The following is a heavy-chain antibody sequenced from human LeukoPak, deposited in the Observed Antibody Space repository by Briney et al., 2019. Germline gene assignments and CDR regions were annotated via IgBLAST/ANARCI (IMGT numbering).Heavy chain of an antibody. D-gene: IGHD1-14*01. CDR3: ARTEPDHYYYMDV. J-gene: IGHJ6*03. Sequence: TGGSLRLSCAASGFTFDDYVFHWVRHAPGKGLEWVSLITWDGGSTYYANSVKGRFTISRDNSKNFLYLQMNRLRAEDTALYYCARTEPDHYYYMDVWGKGTTVTVSS. V-gene: IGHV3-43D*03. CDR1: GFTFDDYV. CDR2: ITWDGGST.